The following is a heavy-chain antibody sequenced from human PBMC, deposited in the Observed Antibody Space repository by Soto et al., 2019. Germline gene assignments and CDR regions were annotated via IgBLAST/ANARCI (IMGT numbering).Heavy chain of an antibody. Sequence: EVQLVESGGGLVQPGRSLRLSCAASGFTFDDYAMHWVRQAPGKGLEWVSGISWNSGSIGYADSVKGRFTISRDNAKNSLYLQMNSLRAEDTALYYCAKEIRRYYGNYYYGMDVWGQGTTVTVSS. CDR2: ISWNSGSI. V-gene: IGHV3-9*01. CDR1: GFTFDDYA. J-gene: IGHJ6*02. D-gene: IGHD1-26*01. CDR3: AKEIRRYYGNYYYGMDV.